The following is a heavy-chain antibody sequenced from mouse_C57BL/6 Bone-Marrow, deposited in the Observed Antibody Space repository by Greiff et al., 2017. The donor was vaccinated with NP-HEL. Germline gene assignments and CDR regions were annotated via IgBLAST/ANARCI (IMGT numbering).Heavy chain of an antibody. CDR2: IWTGGGT. CDR1: GFSLTSYA. J-gene: IGHJ4*01. Sequence: LVAPSQSLSITCPVSGFSLTSYAISWVRQPPGKGLEWLGVIWTGGGTNYNSALKSRLSISKDNSKSQVFLKMNSLQTDDTARYYCARNDYYGSSLYYAMDYWGQGTSVTVSS. V-gene: IGHV2-9-1*01. D-gene: IGHD1-1*01. CDR3: ARNDYYGSSLYYAMDY.